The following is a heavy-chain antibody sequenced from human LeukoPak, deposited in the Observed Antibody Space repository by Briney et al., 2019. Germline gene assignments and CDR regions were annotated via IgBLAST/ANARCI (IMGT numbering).Heavy chain of an antibody. Sequence: ASVKVSCKASGYTFTSYDINWVRQATGQGLEWMGWMNPNSGNTGYAQKFQGRVTMTRNTSISTAYMELSSLRSEDTAVYYCARTKYQSSSYYYGMDVWGQGTTVTVSS. CDR1: GYTFTSYD. V-gene: IGHV1-8*01. CDR3: ARTKYQSSSYYYGMDV. D-gene: IGHD2-2*01. CDR2: MNPNSGNT. J-gene: IGHJ6*02.